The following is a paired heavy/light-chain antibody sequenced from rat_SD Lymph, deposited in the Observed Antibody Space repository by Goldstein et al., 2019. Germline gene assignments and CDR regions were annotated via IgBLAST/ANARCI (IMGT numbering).Heavy chain of an antibody. CDR1: GFTFSNYG. D-gene: IGHD1-3*01. V-gene: IGHV5-34*01. J-gene: IGHJ3*01. CDR2: ISSGSSYI. CDR3: ARRSNYGSYGNWFAY. Sequence: EVQLVESGGGLVQPGRSLKLSCVASGFTFSNYGMNWIRQAPGKGLEWVAYISSGSSYIYYAETVKGRFTISRDNAKNTLYLQMTSLRSEDTALYYCARRSNYGSYGNWFAYWGQGTLVTVSS.
Light chain of an antibody. V-gene: IGKV16S1*01. CDR3: QQHNEYPWT. CDR1: KSISKY. Sequence: DVQMTQSPYNLAASPGESVSINCKASKSISKYLAWYQQKPGKANKLLIYDGSTLQSGIPSRFSGSGSGTDFTLTIRSLEPEDFGLYYCQQHNEYPWTFGGGTKLELK. J-gene: IGKJ1*01. CDR2: DGS.